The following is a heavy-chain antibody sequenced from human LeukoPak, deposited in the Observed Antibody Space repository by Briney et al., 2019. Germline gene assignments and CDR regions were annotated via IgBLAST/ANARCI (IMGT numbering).Heavy chain of an antibody. CDR2: MNPNSGNT. CDR3: ARVPSYSRDGPDY. CDR1: GYTFTSYY. D-gene: IGHD6-13*01. Sequence: ASVKVSCKASGYTFTSYYMHWVRQATGQGLEWMGWMNPNSGNTGYAQKFQGRVTMTRNTSISTAYMELSSLRSEDTAVYYCARVPSYSRDGPDYWGQGTQVTASS. J-gene: IGHJ4*02. V-gene: IGHV1-8*02.